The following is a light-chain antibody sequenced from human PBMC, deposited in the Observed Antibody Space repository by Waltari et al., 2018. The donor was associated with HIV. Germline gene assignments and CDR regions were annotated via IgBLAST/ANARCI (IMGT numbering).Light chain of an antibody. J-gene: IGLJ2*01. V-gene: IGLV1-40*01. CDR2: GNP. Sequence: QSVLTQPPSVSGAPGQRVTISCTGRSSNTGAGYDLHWYQQLPGTAPKLLIYGNPNRPSGVPDRFSGSKSGTSASLAITGLQAEDEADYYCQSLRVFGGGTKLTVL. CDR3: QSLRV. CDR1: SSNTGAGYD.